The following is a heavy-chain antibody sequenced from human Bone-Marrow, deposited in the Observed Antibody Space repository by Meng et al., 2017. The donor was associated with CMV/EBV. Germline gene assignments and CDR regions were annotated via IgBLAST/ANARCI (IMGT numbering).Heavy chain of an antibody. CDR3: ARAVGKGYCSSTSCYLRAFDI. CDR2: IYYSEST. D-gene: IGHD2-2*01. J-gene: IGHJ3*02. V-gene: IGHV4-39*07. Sequence: SETLSLTCTVSGGSISSSSYYWGWIRQPPGKGLEWIGSIYYSESTYYNPSLKSRVTISVDTSKNQFSLKLSSVTAADTAVYYCARAVGKGYCSSTSCYLRAFDIWGQGTMVTVSS. CDR1: GGSISSSSYY.